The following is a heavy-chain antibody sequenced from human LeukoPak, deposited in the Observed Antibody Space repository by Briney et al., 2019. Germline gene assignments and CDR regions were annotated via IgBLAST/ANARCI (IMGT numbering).Heavy chain of an antibody. D-gene: IGHD3-10*01. V-gene: IGHV4-59*01. CDR3: ARLRYGSGSYFGETYYYYGMDV. J-gene: IGHJ6*02. CDR2: INYSGST. Sequence: KSSETLSLTCAAPGCTISSYYWSWIRQPPGKGLEWNGYINYSGSTNYDPSLKGRVTISVDTSKNQFSLKLSSVTAADTAVYYCARLRYGSGSYFGETYYYYGMDVWGQGTTVTVSS. CDR1: GCTISSYY.